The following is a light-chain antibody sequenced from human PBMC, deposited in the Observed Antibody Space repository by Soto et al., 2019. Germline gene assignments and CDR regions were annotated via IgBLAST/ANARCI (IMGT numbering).Light chain of an antibody. Sequence: QSVLTQPASVSGSPGQSITISCTGTSSDVGGYNYVSWYQQHPGKAPELMIYEVSNRPSGVSNRFSGSKSGNTASLTISGLQDEEEADYYCSSHTSSSTLVVGTGTKVTVL. CDR1: SSDVGGYNY. J-gene: IGLJ1*01. CDR3: SSHTSSSTLV. CDR2: EVS. V-gene: IGLV2-14*01.